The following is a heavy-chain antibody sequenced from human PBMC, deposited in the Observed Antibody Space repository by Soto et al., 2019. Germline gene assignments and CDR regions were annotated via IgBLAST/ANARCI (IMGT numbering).Heavy chain of an antibody. V-gene: IGHV3-23*01. CDR2: ISGRGGST. CDR3: AKDSPYSASYKEDGFDI. J-gene: IGHJ3*02. Sequence: GGSLRLSCEVSGFTFSSYAMSWVRQAPGRGLEWVSSISGRGGSTYHADSVNGRFTISRDNSKNTVFLQMNSLRAEDTAVYYCAKDSPYSASYKEDGFDIWGQGSLVTVSS. D-gene: IGHD1-26*01. CDR1: GFTFSSYA.